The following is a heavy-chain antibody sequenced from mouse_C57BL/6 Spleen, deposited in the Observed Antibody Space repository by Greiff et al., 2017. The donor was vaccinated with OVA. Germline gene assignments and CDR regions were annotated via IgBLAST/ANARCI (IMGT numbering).Heavy chain of an antibody. D-gene: IGHD1-1*01. CDR2: IYPRSGNT. Sequence: QVQLQQSGAELARPGASVKLSCKASGYTFTSYGISWVKQRTGQGLEWIGEIYPRSGNTYYNEKFKGKATLTADKSSSTAYMELRSLTSEDSAVYFCARGRDYYGSSINYFDYWGQGTTLTGSS. CDR3: ARGRDYYGSSINYFDY. CDR1: GYTFTSYG. V-gene: IGHV1-81*01. J-gene: IGHJ2*01.